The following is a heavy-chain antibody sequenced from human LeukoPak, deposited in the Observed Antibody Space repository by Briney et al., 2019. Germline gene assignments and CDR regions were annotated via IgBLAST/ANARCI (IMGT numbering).Heavy chain of an antibody. CDR2: ISYDGSNK. CDR3: ARSLRVAVAASY. D-gene: IGHD6-19*01. J-gene: IGHJ4*02. CDR1: GFTFSSYG. V-gene: IGHV3-30*03. Sequence: GGSLRLSCAASGFTFSSYGMHWVRQAPGKGLEWVAVISYDGSNKYYADSLKGRFTISRDNAKNSLYLQMNSLTAEDTAIYYCARSLRVAVAASYWGQGTLVTVSS.